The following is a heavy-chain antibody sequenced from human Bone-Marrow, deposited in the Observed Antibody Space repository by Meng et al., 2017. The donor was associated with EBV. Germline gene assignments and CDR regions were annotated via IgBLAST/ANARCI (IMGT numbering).Heavy chain of an antibody. Sequence: QRQLQASGHGLWKPSQTLSPPWAVSVASTGSVGYSWSWIRQPPGKGLEWIWYIYHSGSTYYNPSLKSRVTISVDRSKNQFSLKLSSVTAADTAVYYCARVVARSYFDYWGQGTLVTVSS. CDR3: ARVVARSYFDY. CDR2: IYHSGST. V-gene: IGHV4-30-2*01. J-gene: IGHJ4*02. CDR1: VASTGSVGYS.